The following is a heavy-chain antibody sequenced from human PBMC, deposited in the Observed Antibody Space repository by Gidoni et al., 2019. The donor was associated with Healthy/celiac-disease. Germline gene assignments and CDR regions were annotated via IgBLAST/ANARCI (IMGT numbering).Heavy chain of an antibody. Sequence: QVQLVQSGAEVKKPGASVKVSCKVSGYTLTELSMHWVRQAPGKGLEWMGGFDPEDGETIYAQKFQGRVTMTEDTSTDTAYMELSSLRSEDTAVYYCATVYCSSTSCSLNFDYWGQGTLVTVSS. J-gene: IGHJ4*02. CDR2: FDPEDGET. CDR3: ATVYCSSTSCSLNFDY. CDR1: GYTLTELS. D-gene: IGHD2-2*01. V-gene: IGHV1-24*01.